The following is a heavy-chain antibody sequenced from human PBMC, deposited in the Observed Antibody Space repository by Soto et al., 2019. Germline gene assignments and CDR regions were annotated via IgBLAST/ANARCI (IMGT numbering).Heavy chain of an antibody. J-gene: IGHJ6*01. V-gene: IGHV2-5*01. CDR2: IYWNDDK. CDR1: GFSLSTSGVG. Sequence: SGPTLVNPTQTLTLTCTFSGFSLSTSGVGVGWIRQPPGKALEWLALIYWNDDKRYSPSLKSRLTITKDTSKNQVVLTMTNMDPVETATYYCARRRTYYCGMDGWGQGTRVTVSS. CDR3: ARRRTYYCGMDG.